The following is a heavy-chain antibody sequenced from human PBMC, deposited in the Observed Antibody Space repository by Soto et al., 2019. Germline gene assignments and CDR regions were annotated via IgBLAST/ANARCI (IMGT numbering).Heavy chain of an antibody. V-gene: IGHV4-4*07. CDR2: IYATGTT. CDR3: ARDPTFIVPAATANWFDP. CDR1: GASISGFY. J-gene: IGHJ5*02. D-gene: IGHD2-2*01. Sequence: SETLSLTCTVSGASISGFYWSWIRKSAGKGLEWIGRIYATGTTDYNPSLKSRVMMSVDTSKKQFSLKLRSVTAADTAVYYCARDPTFIVPAATANWFDPWGQGTLVTVSS.